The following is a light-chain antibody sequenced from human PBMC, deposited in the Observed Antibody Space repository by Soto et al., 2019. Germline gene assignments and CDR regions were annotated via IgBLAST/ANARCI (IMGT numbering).Light chain of an antibody. CDR3: QQRSDWPST. V-gene: IGKV3-11*01. CDR2: DAS. Sequence: EIVVTQSPATLSLSPGDRATLSCRASQSVGSDLGWYQQRPGQAPRLLIYDASNRATGIPARFSGSGSGTDFTLTISSLEPEDFAVYYCQQRSDWPSTCGGGTKVEIK. CDR1: QSVGSD. J-gene: IGKJ4*01.